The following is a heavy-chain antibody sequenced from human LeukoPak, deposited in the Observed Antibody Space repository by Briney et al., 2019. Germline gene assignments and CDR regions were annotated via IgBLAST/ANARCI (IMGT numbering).Heavy chain of an antibody. CDR3: ARGGPTIVDY. Sequence: PSETLSLTCTVSGASISSYYWTWIRQPPGKGLEWIGYFYYSGSTNYNPSLKSRVTISVDTSKNQFSLKVSSVTAADTALYYCARGGPTIVDYWGQGTLVTASS. CDR1: GASISSYY. V-gene: IGHV4-59*01. D-gene: IGHD1-26*01. CDR2: FYYSGST. J-gene: IGHJ4*02.